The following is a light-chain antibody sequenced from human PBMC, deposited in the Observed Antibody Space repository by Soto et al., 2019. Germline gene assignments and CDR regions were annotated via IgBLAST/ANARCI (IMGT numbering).Light chain of an antibody. CDR1: ESVSSTY. J-gene: IGKJ4*01. V-gene: IGKV3-20*01. CDR2: GAS. Sequence: EIVLTQFPGTLSLSPGERATLSCRASESVSSTYLAWYQHKPGQPPRLLIYGASSRATGITDMFSGSGSGTDFTLTIGRLEPEDFAVYYCQQYGTSPPVTFGGGTKVDIK. CDR3: QQYGTSPPVT.